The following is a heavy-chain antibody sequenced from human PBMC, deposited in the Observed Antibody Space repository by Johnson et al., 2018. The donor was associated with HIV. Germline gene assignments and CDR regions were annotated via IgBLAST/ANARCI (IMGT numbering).Heavy chain of an antibody. CDR3: ARGALQRGSWYGRDAFDI. J-gene: IGHJ3*02. CDR1: GFTFSSYG. Sequence: QMLLVESGGGLVQPGGSLRLSCAASGFTFSSYGMHWVRQAPGKGLEWVAVISYDGSNKYYADSVKGRFTISRDNSKNTLYLQMNSLRAEDTAVYYCARGALQRGSWYGRDAFDIWGQGTMVTVSS. CDR2: ISYDGSNK. D-gene: IGHD6-13*01. V-gene: IGHV3-30*19.